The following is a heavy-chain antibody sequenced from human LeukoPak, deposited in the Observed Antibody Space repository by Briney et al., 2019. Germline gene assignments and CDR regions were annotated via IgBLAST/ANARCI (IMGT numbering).Heavy chain of an antibody. J-gene: IGHJ6*02. D-gene: IGHD1-1*01. CDR3: ARDLEGGRYYYYGMDV. Sequence: SETLSLTCTVSGGSISSYYWSWIRQLAGKGLEWIGRIYTSGSTNYNPSLKSRVTMSVDTSKNQFSLKLSSVTAADTAVYYCARDLEGGRYYYYGMDVWGQGTTVTVSS. CDR2: IYTSGST. V-gene: IGHV4-4*07. CDR1: GGSISSYY.